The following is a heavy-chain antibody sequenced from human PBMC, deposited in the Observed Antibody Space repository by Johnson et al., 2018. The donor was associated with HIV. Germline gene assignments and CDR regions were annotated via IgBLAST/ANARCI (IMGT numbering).Heavy chain of an antibody. D-gene: IGHD6-13*01. J-gene: IGHJ3*02. Sequence: VQLVESGGGLVQPGGSLRLSCAASGFTFSSYAMSWVRQAPGKGLELVANIKQDGSEKNYVDSVKGRFTISRDNAKNSMYLQMNSLRAEDTAVYYCARDNAAAGTPMGFDIWGQGTMVTVSS. CDR3: ARDNAAAGTPMGFDI. CDR2: IKQDGSEK. CDR1: GFTFSSYA. V-gene: IGHV3-7*03.